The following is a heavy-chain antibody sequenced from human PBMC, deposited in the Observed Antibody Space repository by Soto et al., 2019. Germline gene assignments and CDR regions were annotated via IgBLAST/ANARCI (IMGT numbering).Heavy chain of an antibody. CDR1: GGKISNSSDY. Sequence: TLQTMRLPRTVAGGKISNSSDYRGRIQQPPGKGLEWIGSIYYSGSTYYNPSLKSRVTISVDTSKNQFSLKLSSVTAADTAVYYCASLSRSGWSYCFGYWGQGTLVTVSS. D-gene: IGHD6-19*01. V-gene: IGHV4-39*01. CDR2: IYYSGST. J-gene: IGHJ4*02. CDR3: ASLSRSGWSYCFGY.